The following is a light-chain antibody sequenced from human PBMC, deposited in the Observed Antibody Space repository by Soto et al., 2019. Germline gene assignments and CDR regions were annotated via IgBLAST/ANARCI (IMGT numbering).Light chain of an antibody. CDR1: QNIGRW. V-gene: IGKV1-5*01. J-gene: IGKJ1*01. CDR2: DAS. CDR3: QQYQSYSRT. Sequence: DIQMTHSPSTLSASVGDRVTITCRASQNIGRWLAWYQQKPGKAPKLLIYDASHLKSGVPSRFSGSGSGTELTLTISSLQPDDFAMYYCQQYQSYSRTFGQGTKVDIK.